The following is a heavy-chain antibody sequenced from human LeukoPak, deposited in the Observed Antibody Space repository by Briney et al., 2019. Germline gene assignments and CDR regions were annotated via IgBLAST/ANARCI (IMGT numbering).Heavy chain of an antibody. V-gene: IGHV4-34*01. D-gene: IGHD2-15*01. CDR1: GGSFSGYY. Sequence: KPSETLSLTCAVYGGSFSGYYWSWIGQPPGKGLEWIGKINHSGSTNYNPSLESRVTISVDTSKNQFSLKLSSVTAADTAVYYCARGGPRYCSGGSCYFGYWGQGTLVTVSS. CDR2: INHSGST. CDR3: ARGGPRYCSGGSCYFGY. J-gene: IGHJ4*02.